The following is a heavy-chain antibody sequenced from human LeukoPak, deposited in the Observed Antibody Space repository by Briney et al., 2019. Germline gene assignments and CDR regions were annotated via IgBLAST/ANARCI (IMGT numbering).Heavy chain of an antibody. J-gene: IGHJ3*02. CDR2: IYHSGST. D-gene: IGHD3-16*02. Sequence: PSETLSLTCAVSGYSISSGYYWGWIRQPPGKGLEWIGGIYHSGSTYYNPSLKSRVTISVDTSKNQFSLKLSSVTAADTAVYYCATLSKGKGAFDIWGQGTMVTVSS. CDR1: GYSISSGYY. V-gene: IGHV4-38-2*01. CDR3: ATLSKGKGAFDI.